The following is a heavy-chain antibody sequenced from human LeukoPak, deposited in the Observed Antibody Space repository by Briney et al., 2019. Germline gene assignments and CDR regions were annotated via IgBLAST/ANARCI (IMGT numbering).Heavy chain of an antibody. Sequence: PSETLSLTCAVSGGSISSGGYSWSWIRQPPGKGLEWIGYIYHSGSTYYNPSLKSRVTISVDRSKNQFSLKLSSVTAADTAVYYCARDQGYYDSSGYFPIGAFDIWGQGTMVTVSS. V-gene: IGHV4-30-2*01. D-gene: IGHD3-22*01. CDR3: ARDQGYYDSSGYFPIGAFDI. CDR2: IYHSGST. CDR1: GGSISSGGYS. J-gene: IGHJ3*02.